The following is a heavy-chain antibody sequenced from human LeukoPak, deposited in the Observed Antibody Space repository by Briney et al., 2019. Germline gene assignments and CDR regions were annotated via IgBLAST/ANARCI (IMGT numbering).Heavy chain of an antibody. J-gene: IGHJ6*03. CDR2: INPNSGGT. CDR3: ARKGGGFDYYYYYMDV. V-gene: IGHV1-2*02. CDR1: GYTFTGYY. Sequence: ASVKVCCKASGYTFTGYYMHWVRQAPGQGLEWMGWINPNSGGTNYAQKFQGRVTMTRDTSISTAYMELSRLRSDDTAVYYCARKGGGFDYYYYYMDVWGKGTTVTVSS. D-gene: IGHD2-15*01.